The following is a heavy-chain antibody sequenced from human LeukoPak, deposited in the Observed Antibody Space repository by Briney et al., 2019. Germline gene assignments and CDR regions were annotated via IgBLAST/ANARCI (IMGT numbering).Heavy chain of an antibody. D-gene: IGHD6-13*01. J-gene: IGHJ4*02. CDR2: IYHSGST. CDR3: ARLNRSIAAAQSF. CDR1: GGSISSSNW. Sequence: PSGTLSLTCAVSGGSISSSNWWGWVRQPPGKGLEWIGEIYHSGSTNYNPSLKSRDTISVDKSKNQFSLKLSSVTAADTAVYYCARLNRSIAAAQSFWGQGTLVTVSS. V-gene: IGHV4-4*02.